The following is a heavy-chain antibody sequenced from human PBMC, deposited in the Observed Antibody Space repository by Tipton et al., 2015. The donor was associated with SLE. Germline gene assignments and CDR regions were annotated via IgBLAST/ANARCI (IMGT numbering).Heavy chain of an antibody. Sequence: TLSLTCTVSGGSISSFHWSWIRQPPGKGLEWIGYIYYSGSTNYNPSLESRVTISVDTSKNQFSLKLSSVTAADTAVYYCARHRSSIVGATVDYWGQGTLVTVSS. CDR2: IYYSGST. V-gene: IGHV4-59*08. CDR1: GGSISSFH. CDR3: ARHRSSIVGATVDY. J-gene: IGHJ4*02. D-gene: IGHD1-26*01.